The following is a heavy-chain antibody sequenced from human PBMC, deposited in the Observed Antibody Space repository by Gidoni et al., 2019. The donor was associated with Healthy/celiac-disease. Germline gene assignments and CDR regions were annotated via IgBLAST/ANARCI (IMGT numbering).Heavy chain of an antibody. D-gene: IGHD6-19*01. Sequence: EVQLVESGGGLIQPGGSLRLSCAASGCTVVRNYMRWVRRAPGKGLEWVSVIYSGGSTYAADSVKGRFTISRDNSKNTLYLQMNSLRAEDTAVYYCARAVAGHNGGNWFDPWGQGTLVTVSS. CDR2: IYSGGST. CDR3: ARAVAGHNGGNWFDP. J-gene: IGHJ5*02. V-gene: IGHV3-53*01. CDR1: GCTVVRNY.